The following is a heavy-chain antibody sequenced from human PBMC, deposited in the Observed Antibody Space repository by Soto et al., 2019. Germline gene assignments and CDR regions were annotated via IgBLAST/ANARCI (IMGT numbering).Heavy chain of an antibody. D-gene: IGHD3-10*01. V-gene: IGHV3-48*02. CDR1: GFTFSLYS. CDR2: ISRSSTGI. Sequence: EVQLVESGGGLVQPGGSLRLSCAAYGFTFSLYSMSWVRQAPGKGLEWVSYISRSSTGIHYADSVKGRFTISRDDATHSMHLQMNSLRDGDTAVYYCARAVTWGLDVWGQGTTVSISS. J-gene: IGHJ6*02. CDR3: ARAVTWGLDV.